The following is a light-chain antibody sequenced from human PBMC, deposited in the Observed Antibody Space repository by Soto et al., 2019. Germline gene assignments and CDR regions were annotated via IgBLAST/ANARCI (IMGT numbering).Light chain of an antibody. Sequence: EIVLTQSPATLSLSPGERATLSCRASQSVSSYLAWYQQKPXQAPRLLIYDASNRATGIPARFSGSGSGTDFALTISSLEPEDFAVYYCQQRSNWPSTFGGGTKVEIK. CDR3: QQRSNWPST. V-gene: IGKV3-11*01. CDR1: QSVSSY. J-gene: IGKJ4*01. CDR2: DAS.